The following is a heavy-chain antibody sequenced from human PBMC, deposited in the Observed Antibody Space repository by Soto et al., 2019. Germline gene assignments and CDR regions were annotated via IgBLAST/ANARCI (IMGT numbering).Heavy chain of an antibody. Sequence: QVQLQESGPGLVKPSQTLSLTCTVSGGSISSGAYCWSWIRQHPGEGLEWIGCISYSGSTYDNPSLKSRLTISVDTSKNQFSLQLSYVTAADTAVYYCVRGVLVWGQGTLVTVSS. J-gene: IGHJ4*02. V-gene: IGHV4-31*03. CDR2: ISYSGST. D-gene: IGHD6-13*01. CDR1: GGSISSGAYC. CDR3: VRGVLV.